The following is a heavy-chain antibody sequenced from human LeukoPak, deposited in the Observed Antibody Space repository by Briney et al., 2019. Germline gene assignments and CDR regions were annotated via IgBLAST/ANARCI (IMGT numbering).Heavy chain of an antibody. CDR3: ARDSGLVPHAFDI. CDR1: GGSISSYY. J-gene: IGHJ3*02. CDR2: IYYSGST. V-gene: IGHV4-59*01. D-gene: IGHD6-6*01. Sequence: SETLSLTCTVSGGSISSYYWSWIRQPPGKGLEWIGYIYYSGSTNYNPSLKSRVTISVDTSKNQFSLKLSSVTAADTAAYYCARDSGLVPHAFDIWGQGTMVTVSS.